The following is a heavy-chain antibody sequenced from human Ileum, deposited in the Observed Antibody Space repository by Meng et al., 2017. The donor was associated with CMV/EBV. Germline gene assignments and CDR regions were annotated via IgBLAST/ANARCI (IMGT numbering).Heavy chain of an antibody. V-gene: IGHV4-39*07. Sequence: QLQLKERGPGLVKVSATLSLTCTVSGGSISSTTYYWGWIRQPPGKGLEWIGSTHYSGTTNYNPSLKSRVTISVDTSKNHFSLKLNSVTAADTAVYYCAKVPSRGPGIMGFDTWGQGILVTVSS. CDR2: THYSGTT. CDR1: GGSISSTTYY. D-gene: IGHD3-10*01. CDR3: AKVPSRGPGIMGFDT. J-gene: IGHJ5*02.